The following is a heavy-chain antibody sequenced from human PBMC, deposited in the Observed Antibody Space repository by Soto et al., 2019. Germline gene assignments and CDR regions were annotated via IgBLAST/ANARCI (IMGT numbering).Heavy chain of an antibody. CDR3: AREAGGAFDI. D-gene: IGHD3-10*01. V-gene: IGHV1-8*01. Sequence: ASVKVSCKASGYTFTSYDINWVRQATGQGLEWMGWMNPNSGNTGYAQKFQGRVTMTRNTSISTAYMELSTLSFEDTAVYYCAREAGGAFDIWGQGTMVTVSS. CDR2: MNPNSGNT. CDR1: GYTFTSYD. J-gene: IGHJ3*02.